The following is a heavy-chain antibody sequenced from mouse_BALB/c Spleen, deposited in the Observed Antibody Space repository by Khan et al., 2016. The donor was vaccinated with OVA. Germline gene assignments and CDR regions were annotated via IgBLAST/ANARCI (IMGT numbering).Heavy chain of an antibody. V-gene: IGHV5-6-5*01. J-gene: IGHJ4*01. CDR2: INSGGST. Sequence: EVQVVESGGGLVKPGGSLKLSCAASGFTFSSYAVSWIRQTPEKRLEWVASINSGGSTYYPDSVKGRFTISRDDARNILYLQMSSLRSEDTAMYYCTRLVDYWGQGTSVTVSS. CDR3: TRLVDY. CDR1: GFTFSSYA.